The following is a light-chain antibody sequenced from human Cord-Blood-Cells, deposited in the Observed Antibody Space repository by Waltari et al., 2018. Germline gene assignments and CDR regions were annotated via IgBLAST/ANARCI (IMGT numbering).Light chain of an antibody. Sequence: QSVLTQPPSVSGAPGQRLTLSCTGRRSNIGAGYDVHWSQQLPGTAPNLLIYGNSNRPSGVPDRFSGSKSGTSASLAITGLQAEDEADYYCQSYDSSLSGHVVFGGGTKLTVL. CDR1: RSNIGAGYD. CDR3: QSYDSSLSGHVV. V-gene: IGLV1-40*01. J-gene: IGLJ2*01. CDR2: GNS.